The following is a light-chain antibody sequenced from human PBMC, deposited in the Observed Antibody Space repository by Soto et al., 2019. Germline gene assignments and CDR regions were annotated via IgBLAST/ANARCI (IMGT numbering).Light chain of an antibody. CDR2: GNN. Sequence: QSVLTQPPSASGTPGQGLTISCSGSSSNVGRNSVTWYQQLPGTAPKLLIYGNNQRPSGLPDRFSGSKTGTSASLAISGLQCEDAADYYCATWDAYMHVYVLGTGTKVAVL. J-gene: IGLJ1*01. CDR3: ATWDAYMHVYV. V-gene: IGLV1-44*01. CDR1: SSNVGRNS.